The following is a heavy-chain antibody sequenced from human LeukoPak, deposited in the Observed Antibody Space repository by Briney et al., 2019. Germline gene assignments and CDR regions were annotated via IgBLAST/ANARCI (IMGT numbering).Heavy chain of an antibody. Sequence: GGSLRLSCAASGFSFSDHYMSWIRQAPGKGLEWVSYISGSGSTIYYAASVRGRFTISRDNAKNSLYLQMNSLRAEDTAVYYCAKDHDIVATIFDYWGQGTLVTVSS. CDR1: GFSFSDHY. CDR3: AKDHDIVATIFDY. CDR2: ISGSGSTI. J-gene: IGHJ4*02. D-gene: IGHD5-12*01. V-gene: IGHV3-11*01.